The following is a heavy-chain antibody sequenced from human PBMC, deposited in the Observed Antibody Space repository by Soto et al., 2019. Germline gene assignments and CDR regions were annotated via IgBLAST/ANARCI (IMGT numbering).Heavy chain of an antibody. Sequence: SETLSLTCTVSNGSISSKSHYWGWMRQPPGKGLEWIGTVYYSGTTYYNPSLKSRVIISVDPSKDQFSLKLSSVTAADTAVYYCARGSIAARRVGWFDPWGQGTLVTVSS. J-gene: IGHJ5*02. D-gene: IGHD6-6*01. CDR1: NGSISSKSHY. CDR3: ARGSIAARRVGWFDP. V-gene: IGHV4-39*07. CDR2: VYYSGTT.